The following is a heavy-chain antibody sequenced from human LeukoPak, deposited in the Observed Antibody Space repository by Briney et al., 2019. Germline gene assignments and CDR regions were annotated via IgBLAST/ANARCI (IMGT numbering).Heavy chain of an antibody. J-gene: IGHJ4*02. Sequence: GGSLRLSCAASGFTFSSYWRSWVSQAPGKGLEWVAYISSSSSTIYYADSVKGRFTISRDNAKNSLYLQMNSLRAEDTAVYYSARDFDYDFWSGYSVTPSMGYFDYWGQGTLVTVSS. CDR3: ARDFDYDFWSGYSVTPSMGYFDY. CDR1: GFTFSSYW. V-gene: IGHV3-48*01. D-gene: IGHD3-3*01. CDR2: ISSSSSTI.